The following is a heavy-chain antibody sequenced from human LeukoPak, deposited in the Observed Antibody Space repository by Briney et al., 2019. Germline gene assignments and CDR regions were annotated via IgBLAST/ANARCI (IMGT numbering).Heavy chain of an antibody. CDR2: ISGSGGST. V-gene: IGHV3-23*01. CDR3: AKELRSDEGATDY. CDR1: EFSVKYNY. J-gene: IGHJ4*02. Sequence: GGSLRLSCAASEFSVKYNYMTWVRQAPGKGLEWVSAISGSGGSTYYADSVKGRFTISRDNSKNTLYLQMNSLRAEDTAVYYCAKELRSDEGATDYWGQGTLVTVSS. D-gene: IGHD1-26*01.